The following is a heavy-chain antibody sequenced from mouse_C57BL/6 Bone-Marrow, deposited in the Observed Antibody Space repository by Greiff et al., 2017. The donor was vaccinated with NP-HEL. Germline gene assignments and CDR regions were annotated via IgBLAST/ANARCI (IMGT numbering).Heavy chain of an antibody. CDR3: TRLGFITTVVAEDWYFDV. D-gene: IGHD1-1*01. J-gene: IGHJ1*03. CDR1: GFTFSDAW. Sequence: EVKLVESGGGLVQPGGSMKLSCAASGFTFSDAWMDWVRQSPEKGLEWVAEIRNKANNHATYYAESVKGRFTISRDDSKSSVYLQMNSLRAEDTGIYYCTRLGFITTVVAEDWYFDVWGTGTTVTVSS. V-gene: IGHV6-6*01. CDR2: IRNKANNHAT.